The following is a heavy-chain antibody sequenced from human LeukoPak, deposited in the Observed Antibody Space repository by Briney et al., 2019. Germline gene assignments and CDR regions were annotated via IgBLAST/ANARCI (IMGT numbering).Heavy chain of an antibody. CDR3: ARRAGAYSHPYDY. CDR2: ISGSSSYI. D-gene: IGHD4/OR15-4a*01. V-gene: IGHV3-21*04. J-gene: IGHJ4*02. CDR1: GFTFSTYS. Sequence: GGSLRLSCAASGFTFSTYSMNWVRQAPGTGLEWVSSISGSSSYIYYADSVKGRFTISRDNSKNTLYLQMNSLRAEDTAVYYCARRAGAYSHPYDYWGQGTLVTVSS.